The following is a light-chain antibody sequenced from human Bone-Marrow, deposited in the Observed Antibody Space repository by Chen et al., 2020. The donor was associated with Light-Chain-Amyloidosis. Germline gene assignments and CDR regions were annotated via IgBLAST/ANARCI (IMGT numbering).Light chain of an antibody. CDR3: YSATDNNLGV. CDR1: ILTKKY. J-gene: IGLJ1*01. V-gene: IGLV3-27*01. Sequence: SYELTQPSSVSVSPGQTARITCSGDILTKKYSRWVQQKPGQAPRLIIFYDNERPSGIPERFSASTSGTTVTLTISGAQVEDEADYYCYSATDNNLGVFGTGTKVTVL. CDR2: YDN.